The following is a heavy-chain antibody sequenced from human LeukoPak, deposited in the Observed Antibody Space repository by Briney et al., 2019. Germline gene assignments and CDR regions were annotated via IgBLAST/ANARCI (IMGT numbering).Heavy chain of an antibody. Sequence: ASVKVSCKASGGTFSSYAISWVRQAPGQGLEWMGGIIPIFGTANYAQKFQGRVTITTDESTSTAYMELSSLRSEDTAVYYCARDLGAATPYYYYYMDVWGKGTTVTVSS. J-gene: IGHJ6*03. CDR2: IIPIFGTA. V-gene: IGHV1-69*05. CDR3: ARDLGAATPYYYYYMDV. CDR1: GGTFSSYA. D-gene: IGHD2-2*02.